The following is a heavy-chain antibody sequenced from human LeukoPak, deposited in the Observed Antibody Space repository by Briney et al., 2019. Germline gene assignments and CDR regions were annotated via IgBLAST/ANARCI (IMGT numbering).Heavy chain of an antibody. D-gene: IGHD3-9*01. Sequence: GGSLRLSCAASGFTFSSYAMSWVRQAPGKGLEWVSAISGSGGSTYYADSVKGRFTISRDNSKNTLYLQMNSLRAEDTAVYYCAKVILTGYSYYYYGMDVRGQGTTVTVSS. J-gene: IGHJ6*02. CDR2: ISGSGGST. V-gene: IGHV3-23*01. CDR3: AKVILTGYSYYYYGMDV. CDR1: GFTFSSYA.